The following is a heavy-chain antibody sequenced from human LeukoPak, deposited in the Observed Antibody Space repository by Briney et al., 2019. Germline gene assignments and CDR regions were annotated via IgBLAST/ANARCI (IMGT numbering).Heavy chain of an antibody. J-gene: IGHJ4*02. CDR3: AKAYCSGGSCYDHFDF. CDR1: GFTFSSYS. CDR2: ISSSSSYI. Sequence: GGSLRLSCAASGFTFSSYSMNWVRQAPGKGLEWVSSISSSSSYIYYADSVKGRFTISRDNAKNSLYLQMNSLRAEDTAVYYCAKAYCSGGSCYDHFDFWGQGTLVTVSS. V-gene: IGHV3-21*01. D-gene: IGHD2-15*01.